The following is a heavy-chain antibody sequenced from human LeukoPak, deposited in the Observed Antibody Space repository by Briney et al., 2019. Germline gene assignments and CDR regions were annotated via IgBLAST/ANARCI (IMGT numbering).Heavy chain of an antibody. V-gene: IGHV3-7*04. Sequence: PGVTVRLSCAASGFTFSSYWMNWVRQAPGKGLEWVANIKQDGSEKYYVDSVKGRFTISRDNAKNSLYLQMNSLRAEDTAVYHCARGTIAAPWGQGTLVTVSS. CDR2: IKQDGSEK. CDR3: ARGTIAAP. CDR1: GFTFSSYW. J-gene: IGHJ4*02. D-gene: IGHD6-13*01.